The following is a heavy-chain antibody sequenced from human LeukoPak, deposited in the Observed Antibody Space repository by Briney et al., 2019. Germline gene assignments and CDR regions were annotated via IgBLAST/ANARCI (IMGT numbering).Heavy chain of an antibody. CDR2: ISAYNGNT. V-gene: IGHV1-18*01. D-gene: IGHD3-10*01. CDR1: GYTFTSYG. Sequence: GASVKVSCKASGYTFTSYGISWVRQAPGQGLEWMGWISAYNGNTNYAQKFQGRVTMTRDTSISTAYMELSRLRSDDTAVYYCARDRVGVYGSGSYFHDYWGQGTLVTVSS. J-gene: IGHJ4*02. CDR3: ARDRVGVYGSGSYFHDY.